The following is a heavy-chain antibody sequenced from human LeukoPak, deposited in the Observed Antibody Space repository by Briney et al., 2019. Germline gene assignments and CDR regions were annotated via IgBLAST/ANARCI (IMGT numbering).Heavy chain of an antibody. CDR2: ISGSSDNT. J-gene: IGHJ4*02. CDR3: AKDPINWGSIYFDC. Sequence: LSGGSLRLSCAASGFSFTNYAMNWVRQAPGKGLEWVSSISGSSDNTNYADSVKGRFTISRDNSKNILYLQMNSLTAEDTAVYWCAKDPINWGSIYFDCWGQGTLVTVSS. D-gene: IGHD7-27*01. CDR1: GFSFTNYA. V-gene: IGHV3-23*01.